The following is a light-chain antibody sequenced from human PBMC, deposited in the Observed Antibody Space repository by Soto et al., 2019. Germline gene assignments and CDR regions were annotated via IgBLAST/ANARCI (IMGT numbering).Light chain of an antibody. J-gene: IGLJ1*01. CDR1: TSNIESHS. V-gene: IGLV1-40*01. CDR2: GNN. CDR3: QSYDSSLSGYV. Sequence: QSVLTQPPSASGTPGQRIILSCSGSTSNIESHSVNWYQQLPGTAPKLLIYGNNNRPSGVPARFSGSKSGTSASLAIAGLQAEDEGDYYCQSYDSSLSGYVFGTGTKVTVL.